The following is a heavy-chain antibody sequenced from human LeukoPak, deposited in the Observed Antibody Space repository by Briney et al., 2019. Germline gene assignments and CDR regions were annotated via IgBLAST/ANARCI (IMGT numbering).Heavy chain of an antibody. CDR2: ISSSSSYI. D-gene: IGHD6-19*01. CDR3: ARGEYSSGWYYFDY. J-gene: IGHJ4*02. V-gene: IGHV3-21*01. Sequence: GESLRLSCAASGFTFSSYSMNWVRQAPGKGLEWVSSISSSSSYIYYADSVKGRFTISRDNAKNSLYLQMNSLRAEDTAVYYCARGEYSSGWYYFDYWGQGTLVTVSP. CDR1: GFTFSSYS.